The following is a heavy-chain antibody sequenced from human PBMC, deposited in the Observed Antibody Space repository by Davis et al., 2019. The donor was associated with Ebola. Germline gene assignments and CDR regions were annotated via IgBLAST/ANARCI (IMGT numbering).Heavy chain of an antibody. CDR2: TYYSSKWYH. CDR3: ARGWFRGSMDV. D-gene: IGHD3-10*01. CDR1: GDSVSGSSGA. Sequence: PSETLSLTCAISGDSVSGSSGAWNWIRQSPSRGLEWLGRTYYSSKWYHDYAVSVKSRITINPDTSKNQFSLQLSSVTPEDTGLYYCARGWFRGSMDVWGEGTTVTVSS. V-gene: IGHV6-1*01. J-gene: IGHJ6*04.